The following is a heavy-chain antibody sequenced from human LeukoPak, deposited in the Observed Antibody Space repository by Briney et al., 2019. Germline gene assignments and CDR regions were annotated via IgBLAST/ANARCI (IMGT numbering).Heavy chain of an antibody. J-gene: IGHJ4*02. Sequence: GGSLRLSCAASGFTFSRYWMSWVRQAPGKGLEWVANIKQDGSEKYYVDSAKGRFTISRDNAKNSLYLQMNSLRAEDTAVYYCARDGYSGYDSTDYWGQGTLVTVSS. CDR3: ARDGYSGYDSTDY. CDR1: GFTFSRYW. CDR2: IKQDGSEK. D-gene: IGHD5-12*01. V-gene: IGHV3-7*01.